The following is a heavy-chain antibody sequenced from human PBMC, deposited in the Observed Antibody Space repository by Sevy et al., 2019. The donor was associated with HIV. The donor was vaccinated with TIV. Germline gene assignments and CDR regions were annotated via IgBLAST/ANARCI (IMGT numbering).Heavy chain of an antibody. CDR1: GFTFRSYS. J-gene: IGHJ6*02. CDR3: ARINCTNGVCFQGYYYYAMDV. CDR2: ISTESTYI. Sequence: LSLTCAASGFTFRSYSMNWVRQAPGKGLEWISSISTESTYIYYADSLKGRFTISRDNAKNSLFLQMNSLRAEDTAVYYCARINCTNGVCFQGYYYYAMDVWGQRTTVTASS. D-gene: IGHD2-8*01. V-gene: IGHV3-21*01.